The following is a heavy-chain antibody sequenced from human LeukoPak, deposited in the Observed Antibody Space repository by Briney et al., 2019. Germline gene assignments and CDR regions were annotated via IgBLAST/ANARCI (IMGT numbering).Heavy chain of an antibody. D-gene: IGHD1-26*01. CDR2: INAGNGHT. J-gene: IGHJ4*02. CDR1: GYTFSNYA. V-gene: IGHV1-3*01. Sequence: GASVKVSCKASGYTFSNYAIHWVRQAPGQRFEWMGWINAGNGHTKYSQNFQGRVTITRDSSASTAYMGLSSLTSEDTAMYYCARGIWSARTVDYYLDYWGQGTLVTVSS. CDR3: ARGIWSARTVDYYLDY.